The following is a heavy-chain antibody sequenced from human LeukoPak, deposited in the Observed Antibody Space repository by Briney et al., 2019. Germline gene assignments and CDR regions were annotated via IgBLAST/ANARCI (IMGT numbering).Heavy chain of an antibody. CDR1: GFSISTYW. CDR2: INPDGSTT. D-gene: IGHD3-10*01. Sequence: GGSLRLSCAASGFSISTYWIHWVRQAPGKGLVWVSRINPDGSTTYYADSVKGRITISRDNAKNTLYLQMNSLRVEDTAVYYCAKVAKYYYGSETYYFFEHWGQGTPVTASS. J-gene: IGHJ4*02. CDR3: AKVAKYYYGSETYYFFEH. V-gene: IGHV3-74*01.